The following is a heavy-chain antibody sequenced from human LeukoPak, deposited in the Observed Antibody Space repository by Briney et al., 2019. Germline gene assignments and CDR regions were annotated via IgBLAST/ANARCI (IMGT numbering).Heavy chain of an antibody. CDR2: IYSGGTT. CDR3: ARYGDYDYYYMDV. J-gene: IGHJ6*03. V-gene: IGHV3-53*01. Sequence: GGSLRLSCAASGFAVSSNYMSWVRQAPGKGLEWVSGIYSGGTTYYADHVRGRFTISRDNSKNTLYLQMNSLRAEDTAVYYCARYGDYDYYYMDVWGKGTTVTVSS. CDR1: GFAVSSNY. D-gene: IGHD4-17*01.